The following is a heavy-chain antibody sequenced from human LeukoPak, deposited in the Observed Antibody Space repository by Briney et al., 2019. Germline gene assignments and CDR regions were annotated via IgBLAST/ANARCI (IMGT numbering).Heavy chain of an antibody. CDR1: GFTFSSYW. CDR3: VRRGDASSGWGDHDF. V-gene: IGHV3-23*01. Sequence: GGSLRLSCAASGFTFSSYWMHWARQAPGKGLEWVSTIGGSGDKTFYADSVKGRFTISRDNSKNMVHLQMNSLTGEDTALYYCVRRGDASSGWGDHDFWGQGALVTVSS. J-gene: IGHJ4*02. CDR2: IGGSGDKT. D-gene: IGHD6-19*01.